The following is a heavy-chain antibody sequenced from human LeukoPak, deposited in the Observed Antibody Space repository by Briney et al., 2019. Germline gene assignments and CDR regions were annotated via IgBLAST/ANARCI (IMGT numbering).Heavy chain of an antibody. D-gene: IGHD6-19*01. CDR2: TYYSGST. J-gene: IGHJ6*03. V-gene: IGHV4-39*01. Sequence: SETLSFTSTVSGGSISGISYYWGGIGQPQGRGLGGMGITYYSGSTYYNPSLKSRVTISVDTSKNQFSLKLSSVTAADTAVYYCAGGGWPNLPYYYYYYMDVWGKGTTVTISS. CDR1: GGSISGISYY. CDR3: AGGGWPNLPYYYYYYMDV.